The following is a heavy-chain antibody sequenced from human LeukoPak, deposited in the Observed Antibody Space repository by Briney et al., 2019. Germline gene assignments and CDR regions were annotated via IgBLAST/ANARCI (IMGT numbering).Heavy chain of an antibody. CDR3: ARTTTVRGTYYMDV. Sequence: PSETLSLTCTVSGGSISTSSYYWGWVRQPPGKGLEWIGNIYYSGYTNYNPSLKSRVTISVDTSKNQFSLKLSSVTAADTAVYYCARTTTVRGTYYMDVWGKGTTVTISS. CDR1: GGSISTSSYY. V-gene: IGHV4-61*05. J-gene: IGHJ6*03. D-gene: IGHD3-10*01. CDR2: IYYSGYT.